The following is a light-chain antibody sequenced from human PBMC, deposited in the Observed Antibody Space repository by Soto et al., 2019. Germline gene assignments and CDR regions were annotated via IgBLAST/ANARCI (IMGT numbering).Light chain of an antibody. J-gene: IGKJ3*01. Sequence: EIVLTQSPGTLSLSPGERATLSCRASQSVASDYLAWYQQKPGQAPRLLIYDASSRATGIPDRFSGSGSGTDFTLTITRLEPEDLAVYYCQQYGSSPLITFGPGTKVDI. CDR2: DAS. V-gene: IGKV3-20*01. CDR3: QQYGSSPLIT. CDR1: QSVASDY.